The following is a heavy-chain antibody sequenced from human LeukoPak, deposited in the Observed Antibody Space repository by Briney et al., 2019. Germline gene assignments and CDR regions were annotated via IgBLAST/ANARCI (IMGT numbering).Heavy chain of an antibody. D-gene: IGHD3-22*01. J-gene: IGHJ4*02. CDR1: GFTFSRYA. Sequence: GRSLRLSCVASGFTFSRYAMHWVRQAPGKGLEWVAALVSYNGNTEYYADSVKGRFTISRDNSKNTLYLQMNSLRAEDTAVYYCAKDPRSYYDSSGYYPGVYWGQGTLVTVSS. CDR3: AKDPRSYYDSSGYYPGVY. V-gene: IGHV3-30-3*01. CDR2: VSYNGNTE.